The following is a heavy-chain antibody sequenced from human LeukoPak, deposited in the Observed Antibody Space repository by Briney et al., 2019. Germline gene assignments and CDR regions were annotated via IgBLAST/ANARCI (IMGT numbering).Heavy chain of an antibody. D-gene: IGHD3-22*01. J-gene: IGHJ4*02. CDR2: INPNSGGT. V-gene: IGHV1-2*06. Sequence: ASVKVSCKASGYTFTGYYMHWVQQAPGQGLEWMGRINPNSGGTNYAQKFQGRVTMTRDTSIGTAYMELSRLRSDDTAVYYCAREGEYYDSSGSPGTYWGQGTLVTVSS. CDR1: GYTFTGYY. CDR3: AREGEYYDSSGSPGTY.